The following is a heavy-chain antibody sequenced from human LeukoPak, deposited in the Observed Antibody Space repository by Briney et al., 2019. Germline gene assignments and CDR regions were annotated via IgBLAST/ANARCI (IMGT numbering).Heavy chain of an antibody. CDR1: GGSISSYY. CDR3: ARGLRVPTAHIDY. Sequence: PSETLSLTCTVSGGSISSYYWSWIRQPPGKGLEWIGYIYYSGSTNYNPSLKSRVTISIDTSTNQFSLRLGSVTAADTAVYYCARGLRVPTAHIDYWGQGTLVTVSS. D-gene: IGHD3-10*01. J-gene: IGHJ4*02. V-gene: IGHV4-59*01. CDR2: IYYSGST.